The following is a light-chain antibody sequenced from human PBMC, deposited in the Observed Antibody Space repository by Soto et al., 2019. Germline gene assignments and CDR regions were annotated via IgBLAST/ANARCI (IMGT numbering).Light chain of an antibody. Sequence: AIQLTQSPSSLSASIGDRVTITCRARQGIGSALAWYQQAPGKPPKLLIFDASTLENGVPSRFSGGGSGRDFTLTISSLQPEDFATYYCLLFNTYPQAFGGGTKVEIK. CDR1: QGIGSA. J-gene: IGKJ4*01. CDR3: LLFNTYPQA. CDR2: DAS. V-gene: IGKV1-13*02.